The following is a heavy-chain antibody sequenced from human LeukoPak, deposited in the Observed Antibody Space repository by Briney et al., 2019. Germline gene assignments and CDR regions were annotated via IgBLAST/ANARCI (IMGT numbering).Heavy chain of an antibody. CDR2: IIPIFGTA. CDR3: ARSRGGNFYFNHDAFDI. CDR1: GGTFSSYA. Sequence: EASVKVSCKASGGTFSSYAISWVRQAPGQGLEWMGGIIPIFGTANYAQKFQGRVTITADESTSTAYMELSSLRSEDTAEYYCARSRGGNFYFNHDAFDIWGQGTMVTVSS. V-gene: IGHV1-69*01. D-gene: IGHD4-23*01. J-gene: IGHJ3*02.